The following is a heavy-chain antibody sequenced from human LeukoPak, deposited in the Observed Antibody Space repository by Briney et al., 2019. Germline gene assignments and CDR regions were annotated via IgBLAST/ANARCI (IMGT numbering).Heavy chain of an antibody. J-gene: IGHJ6*03. CDR1: GGSMSSYY. V-gene: IGHV4-59*01. CDR2: IYYSGST. Sequence: SETLSLTCTVSGGSMSSYYWSWIRQPPGKGLEWIGYIYYSGSTNYNPSLKSRVTISVDTSKNQFSLKLSSVTAADTALYYCAKDLGGYYDSSGYYHSGYMDVWGKGTTVTISS. CDR3: AKDLGGYYDSSGYYHSGYMDV. D-gene: IGHD3-22*01.